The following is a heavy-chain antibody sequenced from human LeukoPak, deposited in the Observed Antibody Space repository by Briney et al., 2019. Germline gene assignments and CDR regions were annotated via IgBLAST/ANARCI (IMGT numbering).Heavy chain of an antibody. CDR3: AKELGITS. D-gene: IGHD3-10*01. CDR1: RFTFSAYA. CDR2: ISGSGGST. V-gene: IGHV3-23*01. J-gene: IGHJ5*02. Sequence: GGSLRLSCAASRFTFSAYAMSWVRQAPGKGLEWVSGISGSGGSTYYADSVKGRFTISRDNSKNTLYLQMSSLRAEDTAIYYCAKELGITSWGQGTLVPVSS.